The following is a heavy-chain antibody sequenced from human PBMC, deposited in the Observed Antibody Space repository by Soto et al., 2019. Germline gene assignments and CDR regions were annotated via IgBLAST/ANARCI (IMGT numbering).Heavy chain of an antibody. CDR1: GGSFSGYY. J-gene: IGHJ6*02. CDR3: ARGRQWLAYYYGMDV. Sequence: SETLSLTCAVYGGSFSGYYWSWIRQPPGKGLEWIGEINHSGSTNYNPSLKSRVTISVDTSKNQFSLKLSSVTAADTAVYYCARGRQWLAYYYGMDVWGQGTTVTVSS. V-gene: IGHV4-34*01. D-gene: IGHD6-19*01. CDR2: INHSGST.